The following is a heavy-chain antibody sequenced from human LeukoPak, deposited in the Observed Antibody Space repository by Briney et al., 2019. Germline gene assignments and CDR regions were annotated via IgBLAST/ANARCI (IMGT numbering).Heavy chain of an antibody. Sequence: GGSLRLSCAASGFTFSDYWMNWVRQAPGKGLEWVSSISSSSSYIYYADSVKGRFTISRDNARNSLYLQMNSLRAEDTAVYYCARGGRSTYFDWSPDYWGQGTLVTVSS. V-gene: IGHV3-21*01. J-gene: IGHJ4*02. D-gene: IGHD3-9*01. CDR2: ISSSSSYI. CDR3: ARGGRSTYFDWSPDY. CDR1: GFTFSDYW.